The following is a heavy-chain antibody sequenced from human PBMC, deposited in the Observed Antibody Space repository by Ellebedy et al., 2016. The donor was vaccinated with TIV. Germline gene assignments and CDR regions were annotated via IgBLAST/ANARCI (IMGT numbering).Heavy chain of an antibody. D-gene: IGHD6-25*01. CDR2: IIPIFGTA. CDR3: GGGQRLAHVTYYYYGMDV. J-gene: IGHJ6*02. Sequence: SVKVSCXASGGTFSSYAISWVRQAPGQGLEWMGGIIPIFGTANYAQKFQGRVTITADESTSTAYMELSSLRSEDTAVYYCGGGQRLAHVTYYYYGMDVWGQGTTVTVSS. CDR1: GGTFSSYA. V-gene: IGHV1-69*13.